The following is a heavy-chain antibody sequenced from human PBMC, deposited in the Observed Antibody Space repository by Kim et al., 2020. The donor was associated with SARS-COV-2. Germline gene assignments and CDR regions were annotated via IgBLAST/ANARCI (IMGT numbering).Heavy chain of an antibody. D-gene: IGHD6-6*01. V-gene: IGHV3-23*01. J-gene: IGHJ4*02. CDR2: ISVTRDIT. CDR1: GFTFSSAG. Sequence: GGSLRLSCAASGFTFSSAGMTWVRQAPGKGLEWVATISVTRDITYYAESVKGRFTISRDNSKSTLFLQMNSLRPEDTAVYYCSKGPVPAYWGQGTLVSVSS. CDR3: SKGPVPAY.